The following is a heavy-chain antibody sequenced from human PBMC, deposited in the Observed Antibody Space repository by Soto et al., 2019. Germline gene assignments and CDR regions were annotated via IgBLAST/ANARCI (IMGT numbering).Heavy chain of an antibody. CDR2: ISWNSGSI. Sequence: PGGSLRLSCAASGFTFGDYAMHWVRQAPGKGLEWVSGISWNSGSIGYADSVKGRFTISRDNAKNSLYLQMNSLRAEDTALYYCAKASGYSSSWYRPDDAFDIVGQSTMVTVSS. J-gene: IGHJ3*02. V-gene: IGHV3-9*01. CDR3: AKASGYSSSWYRPDDAFDI. CDR1: GFTFGDYA. D-gene: IGHD6-13*01.